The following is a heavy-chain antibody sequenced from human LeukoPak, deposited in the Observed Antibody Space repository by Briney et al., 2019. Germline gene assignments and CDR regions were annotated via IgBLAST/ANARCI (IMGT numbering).Heavy chain of an antibody. CDR1: GFTVSSNY. CDR3: ARSALVVGIFLDAFDM. D-gene: IGHD1-26*01. V-gene: IGHV3-53*04. CDR2: IYSGGST. J-gene: IGHJ3*02. Sequence: GGSLRLSCAASGFTVSSNYMSWVRQAPGKGLEWVSVIYSGGSTYYADSVKGRFTISRHNSKNTLYLQMNSLRAEDTAVYYCARSALVVGIFLDAFDMWGQGTTVTVSS.